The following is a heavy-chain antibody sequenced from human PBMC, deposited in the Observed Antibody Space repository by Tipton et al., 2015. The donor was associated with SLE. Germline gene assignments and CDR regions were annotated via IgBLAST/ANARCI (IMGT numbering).Heavy chain of an antibody. D-gene: IGHD6-13*01. V-gene: IGHV4-34*01. CDR1: GGSFSGYY. Sequence: LRLSCAVYGGSFSGYYWSWIRQPPGKGLEWIGEINHSGSTYYNPSLKSRVTISVDTSKNQFSLKLSSVTAADTAVYYCARRGIPTVSYYFDYWGQGTLVTVSS. CDR2: INHSGST. CDR3: ARRGIPTVSYYFDY. J-gene: IGHJ4*02.